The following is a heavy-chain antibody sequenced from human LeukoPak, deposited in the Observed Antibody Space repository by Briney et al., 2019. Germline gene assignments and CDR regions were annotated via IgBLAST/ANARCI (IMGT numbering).Heavy chain of an antibody. CDR1: GFTFDAYW. CDR2: ISSNGGTI. V-gene: IGHV3-74*01. D-gene: IGHD6-25*01. Sequence: PGGSLRLSCAASGFTFDAYWMHWVRQAPGKGLMWVSRISSNGGTITYADSVKGRFTISRDNAKTTLFLQMNGLRAEDTAVYYCARGRLSSSGWLTAYWGQGTLVSVSS. J-gene: IGHJ4*02. CDR3: ARGRLSSSGWLTAY.